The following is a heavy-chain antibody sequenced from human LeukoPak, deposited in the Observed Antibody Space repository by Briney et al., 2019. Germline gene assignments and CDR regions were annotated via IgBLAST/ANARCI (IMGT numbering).Heavy chain of an antibody. CDR2: ISSSGSTI. J-gene: IGHJ4*02. Sequence: GGSLRLSCAASGFTFSSYEMNWVRQAPRKGREWVSYISSSGSTIYYADSVKGRFTISRDNAKNSLYLQMNSLRAEDTAVYYCARDSPGSGWYEFDYWGQGTLVTVSS. V-gene: IGHV3-48*03. CDR3: ARDSPGSGWYEFDY. CDR1: GFTFSSYE. D-gene: IGHD6-19*01.